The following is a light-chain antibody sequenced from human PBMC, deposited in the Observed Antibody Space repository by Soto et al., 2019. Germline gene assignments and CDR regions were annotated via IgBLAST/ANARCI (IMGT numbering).Light chain of an antibody. J-gene: IGKJ5*01. CDR2: WAS. CDR1: QSVLYTSNNKNY. Sequence: DIVMTQSPDSLAVSLGERATINCKSSQSVLYTSNNKNYLAWYQQKPGQPPKLLIYWASTREYGVPDLCSGSGSGTDFTLTISSLQAEDVAVYYCQQYYSTLPITFGQGTRLEI. V-gene: IGKV4-1*01. CDR3: QQYYSTLPIT.